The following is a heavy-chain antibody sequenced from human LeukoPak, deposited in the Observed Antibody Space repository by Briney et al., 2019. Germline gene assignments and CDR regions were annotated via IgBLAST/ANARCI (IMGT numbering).Heavy chain of an antibody. CDR1: GFTLRNHA. D-gene: IGHD2-2*01. Sequence: GGSLRLSCAASGFTLRNHAMTWVRQAPGQGLERVSVISGNGGSTDYADSVKGRFTISRDNSQNTLYLQMNSLRAEDTAVYYCARDGCSSTSCYGWYYGMDVWGQGTTVTVSS. CDR2: ISGNGGST. J-gene: IGHJ6*02. V-gene: IGHV3-23*01. CDR3: ARDGCSSTSCYGWYYGMDV.